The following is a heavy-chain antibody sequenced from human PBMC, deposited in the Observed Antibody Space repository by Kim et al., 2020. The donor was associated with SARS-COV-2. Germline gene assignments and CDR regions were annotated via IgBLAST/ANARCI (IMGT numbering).Heavy chain of an antibody. CDR3: ASLSVVVVAATPGWFDP. V-gene: IGHV3-11*03. CDR2: ISSSSYT. CDR1: GFTFSDYY. Sequence: GGSLRLSCAASGFTFSDYYMSWIRQAPGKGLEWVSYISSSSYTNYADSVKGRFTISRDNAKNSLYLQMNSLRAEDTTVYYCASLSVVVVAATPGWFDPWGQGTLVTVSS. J-gene: IGHJ5*02. D-gene: IGHD2-15*01.